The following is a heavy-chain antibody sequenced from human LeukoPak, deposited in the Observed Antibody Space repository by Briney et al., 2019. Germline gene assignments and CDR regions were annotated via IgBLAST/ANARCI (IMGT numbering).Heavy chain of an antibody. J-gene: IGHJ6*02. Sequence: GASVKVSCKASGFTFTSSAMQWVRQARGQRLERIGWIVVGSGNTNYAQKFQERVTITRDMSTSTAYMELSSLRSEDTAVYYCAAEVGILTGYYHYGTDVWGQGTTVTVSS. CDR1: GFTFTSSA. D-gene: IGHD3-9*01. CDR2: IVVGSGNT. CDR3: AAEVGILTGYYHYGTDV. V-gene: IGHV1-58*02.